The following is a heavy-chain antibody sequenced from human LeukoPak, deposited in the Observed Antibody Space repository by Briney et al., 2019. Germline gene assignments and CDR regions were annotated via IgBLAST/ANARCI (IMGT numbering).Heavy chain of an antibody. J-gene: IGHJ4*02. V-gene: IGHV6-1*01. CDR3: ARIKQQLADY. CDR2: TYYRSKWYT. Sequence: SQTLSLTCAISGDSVSSNIVAWNWIRQSPSRGLEWLGRTYYRSKWYTDYAESVKSRITINPDTSKNQFSLQLNSVTPEDTAVYYCARIKQQLADYWGQGTLVTVSS. CDR1: GDSVSSNIVA. D-gene: IGHD6-13*01.